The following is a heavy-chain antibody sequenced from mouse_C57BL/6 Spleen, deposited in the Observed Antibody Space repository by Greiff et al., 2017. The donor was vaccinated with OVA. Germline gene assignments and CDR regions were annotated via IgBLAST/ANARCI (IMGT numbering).Heavy chain of an antibody. V-gene: IGHV1-26*01. CDR1: GYTFTDYY. CDR3: ARTERGNYAWYFDV. CDR2: INPNNGGT. J-gene: IGHJ1*03. D-gene: IGHD2-1*01. Sequence: VQLQQSGPELVKPGASVKISCKASGYTFTDYYMNWVKQSHGKSLEWIGDINPNNGGTSYNQKFKGKATLTVDKSSSTAYMELRSLTSEDSAVYYCARTERGNYAWYFDVWGTGTTVTVSS.